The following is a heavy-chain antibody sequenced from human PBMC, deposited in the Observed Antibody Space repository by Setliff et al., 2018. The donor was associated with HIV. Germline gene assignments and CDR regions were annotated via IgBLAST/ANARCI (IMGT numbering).Heavy chain of an antibody. CDR2: ISTYSDER. CDR1: GYTFTTYG. V-gene: IGHV1-18*01. J-gene: IGHJ6*02. Sequence: ASVKVSCKPSGYTFTTYGLSWVRQAPGQGLEWMGWISTYSDERSYAQNLQGRVTMTTDTSTSTAYMELRSLRFDDTAVYYCARDVEQMMDVWGQGTTVTVS. CDR3: ARDVEQMMDV.